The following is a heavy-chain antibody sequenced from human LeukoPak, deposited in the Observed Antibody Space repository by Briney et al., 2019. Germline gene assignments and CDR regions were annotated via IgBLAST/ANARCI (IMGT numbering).Heavy chain of an antibody. CDR3: AKVPFSSGWISYFDY. Sequence: GGSLRLSCAASGFTFSSYGMHWVRQAPGKGLEWVSVISYDGSNKYYADSVKGRFTISRDNSKNTLYLQMNSLRAEDTAVYYCAKVPFSSGWISYFDYWGQGTLVTVSS. J-gene: IGHJ4*02. V-gene: IGHV3-30*18. CDR1: GFTFSSYG. CDR2: ISYDGSNK. D-gene: IGHD6-19*01.